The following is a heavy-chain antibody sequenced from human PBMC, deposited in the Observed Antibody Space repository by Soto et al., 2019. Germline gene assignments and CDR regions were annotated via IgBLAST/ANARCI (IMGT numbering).Heavy chain of an antibody. CDR2: VSGNGGST. D-gene: IGHD3-9*01. J-gene: IGHJ4*02. CDR3: AKFYDILTPGHIAY. Sequence: HPGGSLRLSCAASGFTFSDYAMSWVRQVPGKGLEWVSAVSGNGGSTFYADSLKGRFTITRDNSKNTLSLQMNSLRAEDTAVYYCAKFYDILTPGHIAYWGQGTLVTVSS. CDR1: GFTFSDYA. V-gene: IGHV3-23*01.